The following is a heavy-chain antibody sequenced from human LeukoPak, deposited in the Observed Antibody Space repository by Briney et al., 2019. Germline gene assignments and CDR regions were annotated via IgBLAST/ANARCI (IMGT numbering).Heavy chain of an antibody. D-gene: IGHD2-15*01. Sequence: PSETLSLTCAVYGGSFSGYYWSWIRQPPGKGLEWIGEINHSGSTNYNPSLKSRVTISVDTSKNQFSLKLSSVTAADTAVYYCASLGGHVGYCSGGSCHPYYYYYYMDVWGKGTTVTISS. J-gene: IGHJ6*03. CDR1: GGSFSGYY. CDR2: INHSGST. CDR3: ASLGGHVGYCSGGSCHPYYYYYYMDV. V-gene: IGHV4-34*01.